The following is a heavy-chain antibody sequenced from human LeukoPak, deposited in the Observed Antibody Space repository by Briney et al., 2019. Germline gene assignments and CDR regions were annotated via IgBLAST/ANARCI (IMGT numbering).Heavy chain of an antibody. J-gene: IGHJ5*02. CDR1: RYTFTDYY. V-gene: IGHV1-2*02. Sequence: GASVKVSCKASRYTFTDYYMHWVRQAPGQGLEWMGRINPNSGGTNYAQKFQGRVTMTRDTSISTAYMELSRLRSDDTAVYYCARGGWSLGYCSSSSCLDWFDPWGQGTLVTVSS. D-gene: IGHD2-2*01. CDR3: ARGGWSLGYCSSSSCLDWFDP. CDR2: INPNSGGT.